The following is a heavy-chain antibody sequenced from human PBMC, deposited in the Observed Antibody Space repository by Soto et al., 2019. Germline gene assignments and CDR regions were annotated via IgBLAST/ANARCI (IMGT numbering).Heavy chain of an antibody. V-gene: IGHV3-30*18. CDR1: GFIFSSYG. CDR3: AKGGEVAARGPYFDY. CDR2: ISYDGSEK. D-gene: IGHD6-19*01. J-gene: IGHJ4*02. Sequence: QVQLVESGGGVVQPGRSLRLSCAVSGFIFSSYGMHWVRQSPGKGLEWLAVISYDGSEKIYADSVKVRFTISRDNSKNKLYLKMNSPRDEDTAVYYCAKGGEVAARGPYFDYWGQGTLVTVSS.